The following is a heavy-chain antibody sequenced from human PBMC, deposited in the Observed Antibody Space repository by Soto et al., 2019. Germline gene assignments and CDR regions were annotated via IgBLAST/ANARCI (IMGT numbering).Heavy chain of an antibody. CDR2: IIPIFGTA. Sequence: ASVKVSCKASGGTFSSYAISWVRQAPGQGLEWMGGIIPIFGTANYAQKFQGRVTITADESTSTAYMELSSLRSEDTAVYYCARALPGTTYPLGYWGQGTLVTVSS. CDR1: GGTFSSYA. J-gene: IGHJ4*02. V-gene: IGHV1-69*13. D-gene: IGHD1-7*01. CDR3: ARALPGTTYPLGY.